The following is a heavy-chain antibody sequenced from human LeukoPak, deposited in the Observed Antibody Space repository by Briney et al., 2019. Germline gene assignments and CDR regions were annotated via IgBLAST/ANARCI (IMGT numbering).Heavy chain of an antibody. Sequence: GGSLRLSCAASGFTFSSYWMHWVRQAPGKGLVWVSRINSDGSSTNYADSVKGRFTIPRDNAKNTLHLQMNSLRAEDTAVYSCARAGPLRYFDWLLSNTFFDFWGQGTLVTVSS. CDR2: INSDGSST. J-gene: IGHJ4*02. V-gene: IGHV3-74*01. CDR1: GFTFSSYW. CDR3: ARAGPLRYFDWLLSNTFFDF. D-gene: IGHD3-9*01.